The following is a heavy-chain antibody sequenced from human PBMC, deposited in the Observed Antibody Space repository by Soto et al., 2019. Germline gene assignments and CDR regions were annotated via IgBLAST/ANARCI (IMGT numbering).Heavy chain of an antibody. V-gene: IGHV4-31*03. J-gene: IGHJ4*02. D-gene: IGHD3-16*01. Sequence: QVQLQESGPGLVKPSQTLSLTCTVSGGSISSGGYYWSWIRQHPGKGLEWIGYIYYSGSTYYNPSLKSRVTITVDTSKELCSLKLSSATAADPAVYYCSSAWGGYFDSWGQGTLVTVSS. CDR1: GGSISSGGYY. CDR2: IYYSGST. CDR3: SSAWGGYFDS.